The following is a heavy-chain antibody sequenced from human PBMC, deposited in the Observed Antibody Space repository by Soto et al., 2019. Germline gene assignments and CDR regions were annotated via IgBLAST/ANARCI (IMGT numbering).Heavy chain of an antibody. CDR2: IYYSGST. V-gene: IGHV4-31*03. CDR3: ARVRYSGSYPPWVFDY. J-gene: IGHJ4*02. D-gene: IGHD1-26*01. Sequence: SETLSLTCTVSGGSISSGGYYWSWIRQHPGKGLEWIGYIYYSGSTYYNPSLKSRVTISVDTSKNQFSLKLSSVTAADTAVYYCARVRYSGSYPPWVFDYWGQGTLVTVSS. CDR1: GGSISSGGYY.